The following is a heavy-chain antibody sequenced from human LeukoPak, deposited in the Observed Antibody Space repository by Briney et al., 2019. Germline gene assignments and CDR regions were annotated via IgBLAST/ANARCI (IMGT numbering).Heavy chain of an antibody. V-gene: IGHV1-2*02. J-gene: IGHJ4*02. D-gene: IGHD6-19*01. CDR2: INPNSGGT. CDR1: GYTFTGYY. CDR3: AREAKSTKSLGYSSGQ. Sequence: ASVNVSCKASGYTFTGYYMHWVRQAPGQGLEWMGWINPNSGGTNYAQKFQGRVTMTRGTSISTAYMELSRLRSDDTAVYYCAREAKSTKSLGYSSGQWGQGTLVTVSS.